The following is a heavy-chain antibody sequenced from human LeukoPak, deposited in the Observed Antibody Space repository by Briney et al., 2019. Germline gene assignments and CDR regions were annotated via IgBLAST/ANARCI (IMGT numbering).Heavy chain of an antibody. Sequence: GASVKVSCKSPGYTFTTYGITWVRQAPGQGLEWMGWISTDNGDTNYAQKLQGRVTMTTDTSTSTAYMELRSLRSDDTAVYYCAREGLGELTLDCWGQGTLVTVSS. V-gene: IGHV1-18*01. CDR2: ISTDNGDT. CDR3: AREGLGELTLDC. J-gene: IGHJ4*02. D-gene: IGHD3-16*01. CDR1: GYTFTTYG.